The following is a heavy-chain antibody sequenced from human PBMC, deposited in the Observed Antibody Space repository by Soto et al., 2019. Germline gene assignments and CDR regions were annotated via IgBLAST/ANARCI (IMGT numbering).Heavy chain of an antibody. D-gene: IGHD3-22*01. CDR3: ARDGYYDSSGYYTYAYFDL. J-gene: IGHJ2*01. CDR2: ISAYNGNT. V-gene: IGHV1-18*01. CDR1: GYTFTSYG. Sequence: QVQLVQSGAEEKKPGASVKVSCKASGYTFTSYGISWVRQAPGQGLEWMGWISAYNGNTNYAQKLQGRVTMTTDTSTSTAYMELRSLRSDDTAVYYCARDGYYDSSGYYTYAYFDLWGRGTLVTVSS.